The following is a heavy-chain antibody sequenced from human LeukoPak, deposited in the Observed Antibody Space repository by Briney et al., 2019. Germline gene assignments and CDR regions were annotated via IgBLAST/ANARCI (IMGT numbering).Heavy chain of an antibody. CDR3: ARHIVGATMRIDY. CDR2: IYYSGST. D-gene: IGHD1-26*01. V-gene: IGHV4-39*01. Sequence: PSETLSLTCTVSDGSISSSTYYWGWLRQPPGKGLEWIGSIYYSGSTYYNPSLKSRVTMSVDTSKNQFSLKPSSVTAADTAVYYCARHIVGATMRIDYWGQGTLVTVSS. CDR1: DGSISSSTYY. J-gene: IGHJ4*02.